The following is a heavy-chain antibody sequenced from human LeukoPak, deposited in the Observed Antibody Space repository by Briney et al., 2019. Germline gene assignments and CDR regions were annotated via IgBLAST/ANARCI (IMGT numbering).Heavy chain of an antibody. Sequence: GGSLRLSCVASGFTVSGNYMSWVRQAPGKGLEWVSVIYTAGSTYNADSVKGRFTISRDKSKNTLYLQMNTLRAEDTAVYFCAGGNTWPGLSYWGQGTLLTVSS. J-gene: IGHJ4*02. CDR3: AGGNTWPGLSY. V-gene: IGHV3-53*01. D-gene: IGHD6-25*01. CDR1: GFTVSGNY. CDR2: IYTAGST.